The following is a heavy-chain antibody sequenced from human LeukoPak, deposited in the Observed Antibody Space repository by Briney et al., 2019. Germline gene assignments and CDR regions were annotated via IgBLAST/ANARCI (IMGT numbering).Heavy chain of an antibody. CDR3: ARHLGHSNFVNYYYAMDV. CDR2: IYYSGST. CDR1: GGSISSSSYY. D-gene: IGHD4-11*01. Sequence: PSETLSLTCTVSGGSISSSSYYWGRIRQPPGKGLEWIGSIYYSGSTYYNPSLRSRVTISVDTSKNQFSLNLSSVTAADTAVYYCARHLGHSNFVNYYYAMDVWGQGTTVTVSS. V-gene: IGHV4-39*01. J-gene: IGHJ6*02.